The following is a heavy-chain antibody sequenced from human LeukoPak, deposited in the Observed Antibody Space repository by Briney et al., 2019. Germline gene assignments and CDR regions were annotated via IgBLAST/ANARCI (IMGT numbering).Heavy chain of an antibody. CDR1: GFTFRSYD. CDR2: ISYDGSNK. D-gene: IGHD6-13*01. CDR3: AKDSEIAAAGSYWYFDL. V-gene: IGHV3-30*18. J-gene: IGHJ2*01. Sequence: GGSLRLSSAASGFTFRSYDMQWVRQAPGKGLQWVAVISYDGSNKYHTDSVKGRFTISRDNSKNTLYLQMNSLRAEDTAVYYCAKDSEIAAAGSYWYFDLWGRGTLVTVSS.